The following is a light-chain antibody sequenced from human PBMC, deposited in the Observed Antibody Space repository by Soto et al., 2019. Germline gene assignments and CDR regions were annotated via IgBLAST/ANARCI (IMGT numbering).Light chain of an antibody. CDR3: QQLNSYPLP. CDR1: QVISNF. Sequence: DIQLTQSPSFLYASVGDRVTFTCRASQVISNFLAWYQQKPGEAPKLLIYAASTLQSGVPSRFSGSGSGTEFTLTISSLQPEDSATYYCQQLNSYPLPFGEGTKVEIK. CDR2: AAS. J-gene: IGKJ4*01. V-gene: IGKV1-9*01.